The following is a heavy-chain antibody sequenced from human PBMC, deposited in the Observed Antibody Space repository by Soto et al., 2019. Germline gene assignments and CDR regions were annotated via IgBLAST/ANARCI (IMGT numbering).Heavy chain of an antibody. CDR1: GFTFSSYA. D-gene: IGHD2-2*01. CDR3: ARESCSSTSCYYYYGMDV. CDR2: ISYDGSNK. J-gene: IGHJ6*02. V-gene: IGHV3-30-3*01. Sequence: GGSLRLSCAASGFTFSSYAVHWVRQAPGKGLEWVAVISYDGSNKYYADSVKGRFTISRDNSKNTLYLQMNSLRAEDTAVYYCARESCSSTSCYYYYGMDVWGQGTTVTVSS.